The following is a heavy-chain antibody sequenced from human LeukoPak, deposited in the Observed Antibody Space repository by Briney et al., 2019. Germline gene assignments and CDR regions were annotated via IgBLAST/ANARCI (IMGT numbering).Heavy chain of an antibody. CDR2: INPNSGGT. V-gene: IGHV1-2*02. J-gene: IGHJ4*02. CDR3: ARDPSPYCGGDCYFCY. Sequence: ASVKVSCKASGYTFTGYYMHWVRQAPGQGLEWMGWINPNSGGTNYAQKLQGRVTMTRDTSISTAYMELSRLRSDDTAVYYCARDPSPYCGGDCYFCYWGQGTLVTVSS. D-gene: IGHD2-21*02. CDR1: GYTFTGYY.